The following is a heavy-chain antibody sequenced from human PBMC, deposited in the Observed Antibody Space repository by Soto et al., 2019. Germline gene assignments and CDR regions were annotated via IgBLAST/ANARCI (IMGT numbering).Heavy chain of an antibody. CDR1: GFNFSGYA. V-gene: IGHV3-30*03. J-gene: IGHJ3*02. CDR3: ARDAGEWIYHRHALDI. Sequence: QVQLVESGGGVVQPGRSLRLSCAASGFNFSGYAMHWVRQAPGKGLEWVAIISHDGSNKSYSDSVKGRFTISRDNSKNTLYLQMNSLRPEDTAVYYCARDAGEWIYHRHALDIWGQGTMLTVSS. CDR2: ISHDGSNK. D-gene: IGHD5-12*01.